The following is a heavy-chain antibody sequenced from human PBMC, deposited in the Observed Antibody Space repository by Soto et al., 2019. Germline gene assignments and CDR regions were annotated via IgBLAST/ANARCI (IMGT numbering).Heavy chain of an antibody. J-gene: IGHJ6*03. Sequence: ASVRVSFQASGYTFTSYDINWVRQATGQGIEWMGWMNPNSGNTGYAQKFQGRVTMTRNTSISTAYMELSSLRSEDTAVYYCARVGTDHYHYMDVWGKGTTVTVSS. CDR1: GYTFTSYD. D-gene: IGHD1-1*01. CDR2: MNPNSGNT. V-gene: IGHV1-8*01. CDR3: ARVGTDHYHYMDV.